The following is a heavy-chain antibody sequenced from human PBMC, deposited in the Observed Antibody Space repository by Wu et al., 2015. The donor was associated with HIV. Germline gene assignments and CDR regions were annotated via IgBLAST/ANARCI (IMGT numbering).Heavy chain of an antibody. Sequence: VQLVQSGTEIKKLGSSVKVSCKASRDTFKRFAISWVRQAPGQGLECMGKITPVLGSTVYTQKFQDRVTITADESTSTSYMELSGLTSEDTAVYYCAREVGAMLANWFDPWGQGTQVIVSS. D-gene: IGHD3-10*01. J-gene: IGHJ5*02. CDR1: RDTFKRFA. CDR3: AREVGAMLANWFDP. CDR2: ITPVLGST. V-gene: IGHV1-69*11.